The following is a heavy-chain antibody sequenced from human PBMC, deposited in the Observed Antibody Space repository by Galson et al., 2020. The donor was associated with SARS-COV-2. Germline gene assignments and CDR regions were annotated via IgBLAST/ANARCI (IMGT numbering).Heavy chain of an antibody. J-gene: IGHJ4*02. CDR3: ARGTWKVDS. CDR2: VDYSGTT. CDR1: GDSIRPYY. Sequence: SETLSLTCTVSGDSIRPYYWSWIRQPPGQGLEWIGNVDYSGTTRYNPSIKSRVAISVDTSNNQFSLEVRSATAADTAVYYCARGTWKVDSRGQGTLVTVSS. D-gene: IGHD1-1*01. V-gene: IGHV4-59*01.